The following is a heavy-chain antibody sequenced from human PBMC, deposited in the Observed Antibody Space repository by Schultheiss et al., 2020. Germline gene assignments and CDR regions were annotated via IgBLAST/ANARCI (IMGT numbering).Heavy chain of an antibody. Sequence: GGSLRLSCAASGFSFRSYGMHWVRQAPGKGPEWVSGISWNSGSIGYADSVKGRFTISRDNSKNTLYLQMNSLRAEDTAVYYCAKDHPILRYFDWSRLYGMDVWGQGTTVTVSS. CDR3: AKDHPILRYFDWSRLYGMDV. V-gene: IGHV3-NL1*01. D-gene: IGHD3-9*01. J-gene: IGHJ6*02. CDR2: ISWNSGSI. CDR1: GFSFRSYG.